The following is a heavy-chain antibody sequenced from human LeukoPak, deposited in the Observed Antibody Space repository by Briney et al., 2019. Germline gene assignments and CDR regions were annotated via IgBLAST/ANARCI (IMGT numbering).Heavy chain of an antibody. Sequence: GGSLRLSCAASGFTFDDYAMHWVRQAPGKGLEWVSGISWNSGSIGYADSVKGRFTISRDNAKNSLYLQMNSLRAEDTALYYCEKDYGAGGVPGINLYYVMDVWGQGTTVIVSS. J-gene: IGHJ6*02. V-gene: IGHV3-9*01. CDR2: ISWNSGSI. D-gene: IGHD3-10*02. CDR1: GFTFDDYA. CDR3: EKDYGAGGVPGINLYYVMDV.